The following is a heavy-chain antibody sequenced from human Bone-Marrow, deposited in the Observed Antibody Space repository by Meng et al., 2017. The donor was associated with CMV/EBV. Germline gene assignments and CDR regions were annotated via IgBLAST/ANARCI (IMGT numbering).Heavy chain of an antibody. CDR2: ISNNGGST. J-gene: IGHJ6*02. CDR1: GFTFSSYA. Sequence: GESLKISCAASGFTFSSYAMHWVRQAPGKGLEYVSAISNNGGSTYYADSVKGRFTISRDDSKNTLYLQMGSLRAEDMAVYYCARDMSDGKPPSGWYSGFAGRGVDVWGQGTTVTVSS. V-gene: IGHV3-64*02. D-gene: IGHD6-19*01. CDR3: ARDMSDGKPPSGWYSGFAGRGVDV.